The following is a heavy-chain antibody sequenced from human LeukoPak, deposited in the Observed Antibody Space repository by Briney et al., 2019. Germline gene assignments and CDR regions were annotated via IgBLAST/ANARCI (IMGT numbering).Heavy chain of an antibody. J-gene: IGHJ5*02. CDR3: ARAVVVVPAAIFRNWFDP. CDR1: GYTFTGYY. D-gene: IGHD2-2*01. Sequence: GASVKVTCKASGYTFTGYYMHWVRQAPGQGLEWVGWISPNSGGTNYAQKFQGRVTMTRDTSISTAYMELSRLRSDDTAVYYCARAVVVVPAAIFRNWFDPWGQGTLVTVSS. V-gene: IGHV1-2*02. CDR2: ISPNSGGT.